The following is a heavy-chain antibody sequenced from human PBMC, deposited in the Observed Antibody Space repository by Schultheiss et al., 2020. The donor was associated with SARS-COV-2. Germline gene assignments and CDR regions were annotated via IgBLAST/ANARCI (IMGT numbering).Heavy chain of an antibody. J-gene: IGHJ4*02. V-gene: IGHV3-23*01. Sequence: GGSLRLSCAASGFTFSSYAMSWVRQAPGKGLEWVSYISSSSSYTNYADSVKGRFTISRDNSKDTLSLLLNSLRVEDTAVYYCAKGAVGVAAIDYWGQGTLVTVSS. CDR3: AKGAVGVAAIDY. CDR2: ISSSSSYT. D-gene: IGHD6-19*01. CDR1: GFTFSSYA.